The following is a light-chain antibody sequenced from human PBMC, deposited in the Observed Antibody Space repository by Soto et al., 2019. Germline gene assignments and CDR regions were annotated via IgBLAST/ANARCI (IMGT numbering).Light chain of an antibody. V-gene: IGKV1-27*01. CDR1: QDVKNY. CDR3: QKHNSVPLT. Sequence: DIQMTQSPSSLSASVGDRVTITCRASQDVKNYLAWYQQKPGKVPKLLIYAASTLQSGVQSRFSGSGSGTAFTLTINSLQPEDVGSYYCQKHNSVPLTFGGGTKVEIK. J-gene: IGKJ4*01. CDR2: AAS.